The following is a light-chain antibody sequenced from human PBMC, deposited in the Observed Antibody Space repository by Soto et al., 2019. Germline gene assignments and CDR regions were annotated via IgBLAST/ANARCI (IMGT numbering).Light chain of an antibody. CDR1: QSVSSY. Sequence: EIVLTQSPATLSLSPGERATLSCRASQSVSSYLAWYQQKPGQAPRLLIYDASHRATGIPARFSGSGSGTDLALTISSLEPEDFAVYYCQQRSNWPPWTFGQGTKVEIK. V-gene: IGKV3-11*01. J-gene: IGKJ1*01. CDR2: DAS. CDR3: QQRSNWPPWT.